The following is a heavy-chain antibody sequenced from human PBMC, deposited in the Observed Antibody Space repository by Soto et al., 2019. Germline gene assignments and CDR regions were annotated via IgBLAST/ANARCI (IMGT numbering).Heavy chain of an antibody. Sequence: QVQLVESGGGVVQPGRSLRLSCAASGFTFSSYGMHWVRQAPGKGLEWVAVISYDGSNKYYADSVKGRFTISRDNSKNTLYLQMNSLRAEDTAVYYCAKDQGPWGQGTLGTVSS. V-gene: IGHV3-30*18. J-gene: IGHJ4*02. CDR1: GFTFSSYG. CDR3: AKDQGP. CDR2: ISYDGSNK.